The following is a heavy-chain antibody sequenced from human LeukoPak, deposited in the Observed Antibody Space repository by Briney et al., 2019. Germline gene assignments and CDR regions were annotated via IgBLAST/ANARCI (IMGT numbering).Heavy chain of an antibody. J-gene: IGHJ5*02. D-gene: IGHD3-3*01. Sequence: EASVKVSCKASGYTFTGYYMHWVRQAPGQGLEWMGWINPNSGGTNYAQKFQGRVTMTRDTSISTAYMELRSLRSDDTAVYYCARVVLEGIFGVVWWVPNWFDPWGQGTLVTVSS. CDR3: ARVVLEGIFGVVWWVPNWFDP. CDR1: GYTFTGYY. V-gene: IGHV1-2*02. CDR2: INPNSGGT.